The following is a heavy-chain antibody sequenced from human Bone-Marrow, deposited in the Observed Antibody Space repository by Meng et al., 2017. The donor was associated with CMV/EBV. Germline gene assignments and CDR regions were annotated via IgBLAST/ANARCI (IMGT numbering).Heavy chain of an antibody. CDR1: GGTFSSYA. CDR3: ARDYEIRGVGAWGY. J-gene: IGHJ4*02. D-gene: IGHD1-26*01. CDR2: IIPIFGTA. Sequence: QAQVGQAGAEGKKPGSSVKVSCKASGGTFSSYAISWVRQAPGQGLEWMGGIIPIFGTANYAQKFQGRVTITADESTSTAYMELSSLRSEDTAVYYCARDYEIRGVGAWGYWGQGTLVTVSS. V-gene: IGHV1-69*01.